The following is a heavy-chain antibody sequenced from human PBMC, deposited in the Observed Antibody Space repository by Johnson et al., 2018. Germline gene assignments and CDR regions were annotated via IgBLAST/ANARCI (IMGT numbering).Heavy chain of an antibody. V-gene: IGHV3-74*01. Sequence: VQLQESGGGLAQPGGSLRLSCAVSGFTLSSYWMHWVRQAPGKGLVWVSRINKDGKTTNYADSVKGRFTISRDNAKNTLYLQMNSLRAEDTAVYFCARDRGNPDSFDIWGQGTMVTVSS. D-gene: IGHD1-14*01. J-gene: IGHJ3*02. CDR1: GFTLSSYW. CDR3: ARDRGNPDSFDI. CDR2: INKDGKTT.